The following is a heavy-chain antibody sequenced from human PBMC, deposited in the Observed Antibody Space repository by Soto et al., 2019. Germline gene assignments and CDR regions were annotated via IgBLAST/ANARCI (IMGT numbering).Heavy chain of an antibody. J-gene: IGHJ3*02. CDR3: ARAEYGSSSSLLGVTFDI. CDR1: GGTFSSYA. CDR2: IIPIFGTA. Sequence: QVQLVQSGAEVKKPGSSVKVSCKASGGTFSSYAISWVRQAPGQGLEWMGGIIPIFGTANYAQKFQGRVTMTADEATSTSYMELSSLRSEDTAVYYCARAEYGSSSSLLGVTFDIWGQGTMVTVSS. D-gene: IGHD6-6*01. V-gene: IGHV1-69*01.